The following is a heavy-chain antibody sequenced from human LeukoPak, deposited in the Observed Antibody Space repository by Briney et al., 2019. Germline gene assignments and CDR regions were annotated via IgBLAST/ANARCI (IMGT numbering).Heavy chain of an antibody. V-gene: IGHV4-30-4*08. CDR2: IYYSGST. J-gene: IGHJ4*02. CDR1: GGSISSGDYY. Sequence: PSQTLSLTCTVSGGSISSGDYYWSWIRQPAGKGLEWIGYIYYSGSTYYNPSLKSRVTISVDTSKNHFSLKLSSVTAADTAVYYCAREVDSIAAAVWGQGTLVTVSS. CDR3: AREVDSIAAAV. D-gene: IGHD6-13*01.